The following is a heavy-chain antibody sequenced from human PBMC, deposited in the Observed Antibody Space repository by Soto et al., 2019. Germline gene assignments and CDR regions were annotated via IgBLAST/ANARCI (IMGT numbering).Heavy chain of an antibody. CDR1: GFTFSSYY. V-gene: IGHV3-33*01. J-gene: IGHJ4*02. Sequence: QVQLVESGGGVVPPGRSLRLSCDTSGFTFSSYYMHWVRQAPGKGLEWVAVIWYEGSKEDYSDSVKGRFTISRDNSDHTLYPQMNSLRGEDTAVYYCVREAAGGSNYEFWNGYRGGIDNWGQGTPVTVSS. CDR2: IWYEGSKE. D-gene: IGHD3-3*01. CDR3: VREAAGGSNYEFWNGYRGGIDN.